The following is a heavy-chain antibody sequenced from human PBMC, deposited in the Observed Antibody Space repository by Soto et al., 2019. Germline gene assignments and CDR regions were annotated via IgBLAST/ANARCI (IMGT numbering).Heavy chain of an antibody. D-gene: IGHD2-15*01. CDR1: GGSISSGGYY. J-gene: IGHJ6*02. CDR2: IYYSGST. CDR3: ARVGIFSGMDV. V-gene: IGHV4-31*03. Sequence: SETLSLTCTVSGGSISSGGYYWSWIRQHPGKGLEWIGYIYYSGSTYYNPSLKSRVTISVDTSKNQFSLKLSSVTAADTAVYYCARVGIFSGMDVWGQGTTVTVSS.